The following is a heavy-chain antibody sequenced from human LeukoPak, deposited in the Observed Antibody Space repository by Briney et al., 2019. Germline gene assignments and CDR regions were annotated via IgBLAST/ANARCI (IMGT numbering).Heavy chain of an antibody. Sequence: GGSLRLSCAASGFTFSSYSMNWVRQAPGKGLEWLSYISSSGSTIYYADSVKGRFTISRDNAKNSLYLQMNSLRAEDMAVYYCARASYSSSWYGDWFDPWGQGTLVTVSS. J-gene: IGHJ5*02. D-gene: IGHD6-13*01. CDR3: ARASYSSSWYGDWFDP. CDR2: ISSSGSTI. CDR1: GFTFSSYS. V-gene: IGHV3-48*04.